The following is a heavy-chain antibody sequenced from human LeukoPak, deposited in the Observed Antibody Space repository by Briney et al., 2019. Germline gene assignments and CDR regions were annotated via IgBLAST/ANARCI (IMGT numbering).Heavy chain of an antibody. V-gene: IGHV3-11*06. Sequence: GGSLRLSCAASGFTFSDYYMSWIRQAPGKGLEWVSYISSSSSYTKYGDSVKGRFTISRDNAKNSLYLQVNSLRAEDTAVYYCARDRSIVGADYYYYGMDVWGQGTTVTVSS. CDR3: ARDRSIVGADYYYYGMDV. D-gene: IGHD1-26*01. J-gene: IGHJ6*02. CDR2: ISSSSSYT. CDR1: GFTFSDYY.